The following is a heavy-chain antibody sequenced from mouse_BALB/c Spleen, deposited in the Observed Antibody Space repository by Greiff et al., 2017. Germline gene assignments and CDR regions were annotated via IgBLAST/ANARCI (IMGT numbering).Heavy chain of an antibody. J-gene: IGHJ2*01. CDR3: ASEGYGRYFDY. V-gene: IGHV5-6-5*01. CDR1: GFTVSSNA. Sequence: EVKLMESGGGLVKPGGSLKLSCAASGFTVSSNAMSWVRQTPEKRLEWVASIGSGGSTYYPDSVKGRFTISRDNARNILYLQMSSLRSEDTAMYYCASEGYGRYFDYWGQGTTLTVSS. CDR2: IGSGGST. D-gene: IGHD2-10*02.